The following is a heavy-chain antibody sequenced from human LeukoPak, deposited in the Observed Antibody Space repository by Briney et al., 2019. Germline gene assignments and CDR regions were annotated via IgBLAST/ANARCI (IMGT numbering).Heavy chain of an antibody. CDR3: ARDSVAVAGHDAFDT. V-gene: IGHV7-4-1*02. CDR2: INTDTGNP. Sequence: ASVKVSCKASGYTFISYAIHWVRQAPGQGLEWMGWINTDTGNPTYAQGFTGRFVFSLDTSVSTAYLQINSLKAEDTAVYYCARDSVAVAGHDAFDTWGQGTMVTVSS. D-gene: IGHD6-19*01. CDR1: GYTFISYA. J-gene: IGHJ3*02.